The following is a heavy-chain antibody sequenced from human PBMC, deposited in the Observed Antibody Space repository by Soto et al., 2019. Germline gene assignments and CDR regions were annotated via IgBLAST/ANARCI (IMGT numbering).Heavy chain of an antibody. V-gene: IGHV3-23*01. Sequence: EVQLLESGGGLVQPGGSLRLSCAASGFTFSTHAMIWVRQAPGKGLNWVSTVDVGGGSTYYTDSVKGRFTVSRDNSMNTVYLQLNTLRAEDKAIYFCARDSGPAGGGACDIWGQGTMVTVSS. D-gene: IGHD6-25*01. CDR1: GFTFSTHA. CDR2: VDVGGGST. J-gene: IGHJ3*02. CDR3: ARDSGPAGGGACDI.